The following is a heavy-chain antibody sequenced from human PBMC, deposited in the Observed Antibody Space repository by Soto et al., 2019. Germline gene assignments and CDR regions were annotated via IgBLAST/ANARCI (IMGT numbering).Heavy chain of an antibody. CDR2: IDPSDSQT. V-gene: IGHV5-10-1*01. J-gene: IGHJ4*02. Sequence: GESLKISCKGSGYSFAGYWITWVRQKPGKGLEWMGRIDPSDSQTYYSPSFRGHITISVTKSITTVFLQWSSLRASDTAMYYCARQIYDSDTGPNFQYYFDSWGQGTPVTVSS. CDR3: ARQIYDSDTGPNFQYYFDS. D-gene: IGHD3-22*01. CDR1: GYSFAGYW.